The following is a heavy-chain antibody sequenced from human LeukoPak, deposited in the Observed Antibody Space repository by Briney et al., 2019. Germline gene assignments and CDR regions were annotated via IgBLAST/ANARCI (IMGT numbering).Heavy chain of an antibody. CDR3: ASHPSSWYEVVEYYFDY. J-gene: IGHJ4*02. CDR1: GGSISSSSYY. Sequence: SSETLSLTCTVSGGSISSSSYYWGWIRQPPGKGLEWIGSIYYSGSTYYNPSLKSRVTISVDTSKNQFSLKLSSVTAADTAVYYCASHPSSWYEVVEYYFDYWGQGTLVTVSS. V-gene: IGHV4-39*01. CDR2: IYYSGST. D-gene: IGHD6-13*01.